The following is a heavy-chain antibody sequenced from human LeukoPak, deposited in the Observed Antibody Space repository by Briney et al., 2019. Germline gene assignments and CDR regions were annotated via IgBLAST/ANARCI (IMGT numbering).Heavy chain of an antibody. V-gene: IGHV3-21*01. CDR3: AREQFGEFPTDY. J-gene: IGHJ4*02. CDR1: GFTFSSYS. CDR2: ISSSSSYI. Sequence: KTGGSLRLSCAASGFTFSSYSMNWVRQAPGKGLEWVSSISSSSSYIYYADSVKGRFTISRDNAKNSLYLQMNSLRAEDTAVYYCAREQFGEFPTDYWGQGTLVTVSS. D-gene: IGHD3-10*01.